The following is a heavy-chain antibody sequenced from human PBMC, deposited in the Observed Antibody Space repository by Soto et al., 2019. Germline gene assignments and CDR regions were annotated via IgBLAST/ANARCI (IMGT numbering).Heavy chain of an antibody. CDR3: ARPVIARDAFDI. J-gene: IGHJ3*02. D-gene: IGHD3-16*02. Sequence: SETLSLTCTVSGGSISSSSYYWGWIRQPPGKGLEWIGSIYYSGSTYYNPSLKSRVTISVDTSRNQFSLKLSSVTAADTAVYYCARPVIARDAFDIWGQGTMVTV. CDR1: GGSISSSSYY. V-gene: IGHV4-39*01. CDR2: IYYSGST.